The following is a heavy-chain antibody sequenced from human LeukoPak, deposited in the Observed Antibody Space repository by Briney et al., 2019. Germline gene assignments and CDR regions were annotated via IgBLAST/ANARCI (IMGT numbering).Heavy chain of an antibody. CDR3: AEDGIRDTSDWHPDY. Sequence: GGSLRLSCAASGFSFSRYGMHRVRKAPGKGLERVALISSGGSNKYYAVSVRGRFPISRGNCKNTLYLQVNGLRADDTAFFFQAEDGIRDTSDWHPDYWGQGTLVTVSS. D-gene: IGHD6-19*01. V-gene: IGHV3-30-3*01. CDR2: ISSGGSNK. CDR1: GFSFSRYG. J-gene: IGHJ4*02.